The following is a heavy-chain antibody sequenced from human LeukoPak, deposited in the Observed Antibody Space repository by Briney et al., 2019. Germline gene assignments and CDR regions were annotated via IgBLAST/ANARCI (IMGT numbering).Heavy chain of an antibody. V-gene: IGHV4-39*01. Sequence: SETLSLTCTVSGGSISSSSYYWGWIRQPPGKGLEWIGSIYYSGSTYYNPSLKSRVTISVDTSKNQFSLKPSSVTAADTAVYYCARVGLDYYGSGSYYFDYWGQGTLATVSS. J-gene: IGHJ4*02. CDR3: ARVGLDYYGSGSYYFDY. D-gene: IGHD3-10*01. CDR1: GGSISSSSYY. CDR2: IYYSGST.